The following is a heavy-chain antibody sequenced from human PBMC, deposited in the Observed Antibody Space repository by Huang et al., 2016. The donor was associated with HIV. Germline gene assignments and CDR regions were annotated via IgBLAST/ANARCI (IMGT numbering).Heavy chain of an antibody. V-gene: IGHV3-23*01. CDR3: AKDLVTYDSSGSV. CDR2: VSNSASSR. CDR1: VFGVSSSA. D-gene: IGHD3-22*01. Sequence: CEVHLLESGGSLRLSCAASVFGVSSSAMSWVRQAPGRGLEWVSTVSNSASSRHYADSVRGRFTISRDNSKDTRYLQMNSLRAEDTALYYCAKDLVTYDSSGSVWGQGTLVTVSS. J-gene: IGHJ4*02.